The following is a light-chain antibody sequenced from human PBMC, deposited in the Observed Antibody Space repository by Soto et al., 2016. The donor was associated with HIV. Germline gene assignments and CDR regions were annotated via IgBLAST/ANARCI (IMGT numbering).Light chain of an antibody. Sequence: SSELTQDPAVSVALGQTVRITCQGNSLRFYYASWYQQKPGQAPLLVFYAKDNRPSGIPDRFSGSKSGNIASLTITGAQAEDEADYYCQAWDSSTAMVFGGGTKLTVL. CDR3: QAWDSSTAMV. CDR1: SLRFYY. CDR2: AKD. J-gene: IGLJ2*01. V-gene: IGLV3-19*01.